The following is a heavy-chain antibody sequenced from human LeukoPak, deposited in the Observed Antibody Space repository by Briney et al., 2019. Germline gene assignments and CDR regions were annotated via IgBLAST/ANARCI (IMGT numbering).Heavy chain of an antibody. D-gene: IGHD5-12*01. V-gene: IGHV4-39*07. J-gene: IGHJ4*02. CDR3: AREKRRLSGYGGGIDY. CDR2: IYYSGST. CDR1: GGSISSSSYY. Sequence: SETLSLTCTVSGGSISSSSYYWGWIRQPPGKGLEGIGSIYYSGSTYYNPSLKSRVTISVDTSKNQFSLKLSSVTAADTAVYYCAREKRRLSGYGGGIDYWGQGTLVTVSS.